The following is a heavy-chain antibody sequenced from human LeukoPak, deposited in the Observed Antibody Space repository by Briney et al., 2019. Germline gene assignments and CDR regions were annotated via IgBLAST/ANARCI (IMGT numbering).Heavy chain of an antibody. D-gene: IGHD5-12*01. Sequence: SETLSLTCTVSGGSISSGSYYWSWIRQPAGKGLEWIGRICTSGSTNYNPSLKSRVTISVDTSKNQFSLKLSSVTAADTAVYYCAREVARFDAFDIWGQGTMVTVSS. J-gene: IGHJ3*02. CDR1: GGSISSGSYY. CDR2: ICTSGST. V-gene: IGHV4-61*02. CDR3: AREVARFDAFDI.